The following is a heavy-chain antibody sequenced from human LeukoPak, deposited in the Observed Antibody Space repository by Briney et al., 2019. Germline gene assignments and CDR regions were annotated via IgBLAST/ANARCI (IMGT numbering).Heavy chain of an antibody. Sequence: GASVTVSCKASGYTFTGYYMHWVRQAPGQGLEWMGWINPNSGGTNYAQMFQGRVTMTRDTSISTAYMELSRLRSDDTAVYYCARQLVRGNWFDPWGQGTLVTVSS. V-gene: IGHV1-2*02. J-gene: IGHJ5*02. D-gene: IGHD6-6*01. CDR1: GYTFTGYY. CDR2: INPNSGGT. CDR3: ARQLVRGNWFDP.